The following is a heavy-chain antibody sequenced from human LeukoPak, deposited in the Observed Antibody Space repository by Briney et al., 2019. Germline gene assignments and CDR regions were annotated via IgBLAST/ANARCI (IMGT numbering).Heavy chain of an antibody. CDR3: AKEITMIVVVSD. CDR1: GFTFSSYA. D-gene: IGHD3-22*01. Sequence: GGSLRLSCAGAGFTFSSYAMSWVRQAPGKGLEWVAAISGSGDSTYYADSVKGRFTISRDNSKNTLYLQMNSLRAEDTAVYHCAKEITMIVVVSDWGQGTLVTVSS. CDR2: ISGSGDST. V-gene: IGHV3-23*01. J-gene: IGHJ4*02.